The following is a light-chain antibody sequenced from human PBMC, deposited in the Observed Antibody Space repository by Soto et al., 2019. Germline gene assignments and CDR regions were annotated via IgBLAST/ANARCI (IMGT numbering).Light chain of an antibody. CDR1: QSVSSN. J-gene: IGKJ3*01. V-gene: IGKV3-15*01. Sequence: EIVMTQSPATLSVSPGERATLSCRASQSVSSNLAWYQQKPGQAPRLLIYGASTRATGIPARVSGGGSGTEYTLTFGCLQTEDFAVYYCQQYNNWRIFTFGPGTKVDIK. CDR3: QQYNNWRIFT. CDR2: GAS.